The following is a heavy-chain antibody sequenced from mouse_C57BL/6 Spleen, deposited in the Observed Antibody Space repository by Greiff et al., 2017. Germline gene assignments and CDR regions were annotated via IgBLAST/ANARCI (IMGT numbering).Heavy chain of an antibody. Sequence: EVKLMESGGGLVQPGGSLSLSCAASGFTFTDYYMSWVRQPPGKALAWLGFIRNKANGSPTESSASVKGRLTISRDNSQSILYLPMHALRAEDSATFYCARYARYDYGSSHYYAMDYWGQGTSVTVSS. CDR3: ARYARYDYGSSHYYAMDY. CDR1: GFTFTDYY. D-gene: IGHD1-1*01. V-gene: IGHV7-3*01. CDR2: IRNKANGSPT. J-gene: IGHJ4*01.